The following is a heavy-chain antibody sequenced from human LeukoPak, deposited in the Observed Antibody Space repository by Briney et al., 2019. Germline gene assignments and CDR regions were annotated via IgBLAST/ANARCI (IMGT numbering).Heavy chain of an antibody. V-gene: IGHV4-34*01. Sequence: NPSETLSLTCAVYGGSFSGYYWSWIRQPPGKGLEWIGEINHSGSTNYNPSLKSRVTISVDTSKNQFSLKLSSVTAADTAVYYCARSAYYYDSSGYSPSGYFDYWGQGTLVTVSS. CDR1: GGSFSGYY. D-gene: IGHD3-22*01. CDR3: ARSAYYYDSSGYSPSGYFDY. J-gene: IGHJ4*02. CDR2: INHSGST.